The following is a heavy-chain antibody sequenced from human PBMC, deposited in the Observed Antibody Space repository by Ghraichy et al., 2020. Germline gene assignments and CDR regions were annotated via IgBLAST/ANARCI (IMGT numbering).Heavy chain of an antibody. CDR2: FDPQDGET. D-gene: IGHD3-10*01. J-gene: IGHJ6*02. V-gene: IGHV1-24*01. Sequence: ASVKVSCKVSGYTLTELSMHWVRQAPGKGLEWMGSFDPQDGETIYAQKFQGRVTMTADTSTDTAYMELSSLRSEDTAVYYCATVPGGLTPYYYCMDVWGQGTTVTVSS. CDR3: ATVPGGLTPYYYCMDV. CDR1: GYTLTELS.